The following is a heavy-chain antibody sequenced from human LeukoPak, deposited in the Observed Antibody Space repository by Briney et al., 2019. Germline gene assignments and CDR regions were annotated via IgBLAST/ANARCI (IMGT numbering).Heavy chain of an antibody. CDR2: ISYDGSKT. Sequence: GGSLRLSCSASGFTFSSNAMHWVRQAPGKGLEWVAVISYDGSKTYYADSVKDRFTISRDNSKNTLYLQMNSLRAEDTAVYYCAGYSRSWSSFDYWGQGTLVTVSS. CDR1: GFTFSSNA. V-gene: IGHV3-30-3*01. D-gene: IGHD6-13*01. CDR3: AGYSRSWSSFDY. J-gene: IGHJ4*02.